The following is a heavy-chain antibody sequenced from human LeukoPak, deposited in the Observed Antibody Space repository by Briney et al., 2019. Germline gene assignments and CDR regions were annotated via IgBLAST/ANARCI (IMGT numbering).Heavy chain of an antibody. J-gene: IGHJ4*02. CDR1: GYSFTTYG. Sequence: ASVKVSCKASGYSFTTYGITWVRQAPGQGLEWVGWISPYNGNTKNAQKVQGRVTMTTDTPTTTAYMALRSLRYDDTAVYYCARGAAVGPADWWGQGTLVTVSS. CDR2: ISPYNGNT. V-gene: IGHV1-18*01. D-gene: IGHD6-13*01. CDR3: ARGAAVGPADW.